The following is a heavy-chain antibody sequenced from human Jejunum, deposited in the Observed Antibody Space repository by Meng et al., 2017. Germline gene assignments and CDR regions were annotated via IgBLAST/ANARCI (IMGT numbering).Heavy chain of an antibody. D-gene: IGHD1-26*01. CDR2: INGDNGDT. V-gene: IGHV1-18*01. CDR3: ARTLPHSSGDKRGLDY. J-gene: IGHJ4*02. Sequence: QLGKSGAEVKKPGASVKVACKASGYTFTSFAITWVRQAPGQGLEWMGWINGDNGDTNTQQNFQGRLIMTTDTSTSTAYMELRSLRSDDTAVYYCARTLPHSSGDKRGLDYWGQGTLVTVSS. CDR1: GYTFTSFA.